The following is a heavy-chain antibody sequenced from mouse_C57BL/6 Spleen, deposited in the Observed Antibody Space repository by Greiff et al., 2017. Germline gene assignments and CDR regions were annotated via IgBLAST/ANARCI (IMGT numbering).Heavy chain of an antibody. Sequence: QVQLQQPGAELVKPGASVKLSCKASGYTFTSYWMQWVKQRPGQGLEWIGEIDPSDSYTNYNQKFKGKATLTVDTSSSTAYMQLSSLTSEDSAVYYCARYDGLSMYYWGQGTSVTVSS. CDR3: ARYDGLSMYY. D-gene: IGHD2-3*01. V-gene: IGHV1-50*01. CDR2: IDPSDSYT. CDR1: GYTFTSYW. J-gene: IGHJ4*01.